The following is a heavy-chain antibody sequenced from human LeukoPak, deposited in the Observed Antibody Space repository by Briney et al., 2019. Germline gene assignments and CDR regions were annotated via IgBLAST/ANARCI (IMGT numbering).Heavy chain of an antibody. J-gene: IGHJ4*02. CDR2: IYSGGST. CDR1: GFTFSSYG. V-gene: IGHV3-53*01. Sequence: GGSLRLSCAASGFTFSSYGMSWVRQAPGKGLEWVSVIYSGGSTYYADSVKGRFTISRDNSKNTLYLQMNSLRAEDTAVYYCARGHDYWGQGTLVTVSS. CDR3: ARGHDY.